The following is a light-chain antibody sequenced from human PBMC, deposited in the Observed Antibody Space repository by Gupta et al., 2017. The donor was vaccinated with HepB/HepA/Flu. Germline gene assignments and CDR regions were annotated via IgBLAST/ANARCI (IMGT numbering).Light chain of an antibody. CDR2: EVT. Sequence: QSALTQPASVSGSPGQSITISCTGTSNAVGGYNLVSWYQQHPGRAPKLMIYEVTKRPAGGANRFSGSKSGNTASLTISGRQAEDEADYYCCSDAGSDTVFGGGTKLTVL. J-gene: IGLJ2*01. CDR3: CSDAGSDTV. CDR1: SNAVGGYNL. V-gene: IGLV2-23*02.